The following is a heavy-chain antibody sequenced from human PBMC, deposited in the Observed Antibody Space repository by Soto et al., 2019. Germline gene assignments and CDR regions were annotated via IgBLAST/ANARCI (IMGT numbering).Heavy chain of an antibody. Sequence: EVQLLESGGGLVQPGGSLRLSCAASGFTFRSYAMSWVRQAPGKGREWVSAISGSGGSTYYADSVKGRFTISRDNSKHTLYLQMNSLRAEDTAVYYCAKEGRAFDYYFDYWGQGTLVTVSS. J-gene: IGHJ4*02. V-gene: IGHV3-23*01. CDR3: AKEGRAFDYYFDY. CDR1: GFTFRSYA. CDR2: ISGSGGST.